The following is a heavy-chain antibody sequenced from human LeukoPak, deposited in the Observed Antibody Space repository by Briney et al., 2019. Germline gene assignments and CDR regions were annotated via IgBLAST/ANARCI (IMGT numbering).Heavy chain of an antibody. CDR1: GFTFDDYG. CDR2: INWNGGST. CDR3: ARAYDSSGYYARGLDY. Sequence: GGSLRLSCAASGFTFDDYGMSWVRQAPGKGLEWVSGINWNGGSTGYADSVKGRFTISRDNAKNSLYLQMNSLRAEDTALYYCARAYDSSGYYARGLDYWGQGTLVTVSS. D-gene: IGHD3-22*01. V-gene: IGHV3-20*04. J-gene: IGHJ4*02.